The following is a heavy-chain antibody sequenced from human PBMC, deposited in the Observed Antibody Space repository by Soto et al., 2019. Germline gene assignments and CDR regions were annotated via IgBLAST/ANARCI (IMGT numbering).Heavy chain of an antibody. J-gene: IGHJ1*01. CDR2: ISWNSGSI. CDR1: GLTFDDYA. V-gene: IGHV3-9*01. Sequence: SLRLSCAASGLTFDDYAMHWVRQAPGKGLEWVSGISWNSGSIGYADSVKGRFTISRDNAKNSLYLQMNSLRAEDTALYYYAKDITVAGPFEYFQHWGQGTLVTVSS. D-gene: IGHD6-19*01. CDR3: AKDITVAGPFEYFQH.